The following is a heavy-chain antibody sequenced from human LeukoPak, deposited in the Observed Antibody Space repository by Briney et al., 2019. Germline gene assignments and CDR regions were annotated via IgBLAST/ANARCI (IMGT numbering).Heavy chain of an antibody. CDR2: IIPIFGTA. D-gene: IGHD2-2*01. V-gene: IGHV1-69*05. J-gene: IGHJ5*02. CDR1: GGTFSSYA. CDR3: AREDNVVVPAAMGGGWFDP. Sequence: ASVKVSCKASGGTFSSYAISWVRQAPVQGLEWVGGIIPIFGTANYAQKFQGRVTITTDESPSTAYMEPSRLRSEDTAVYYFAREDNVVVPAAMGGGWFDPWGQGTLVTVSS.